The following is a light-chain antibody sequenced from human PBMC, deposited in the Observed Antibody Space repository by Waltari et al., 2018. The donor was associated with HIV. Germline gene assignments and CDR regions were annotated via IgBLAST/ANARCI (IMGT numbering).Light chain of an antibody. CDR3: CSYRQITMLV. J-gene: IGLJ3*02. V-gene: IGLV2-14*01. CDR2: EVS. CDR1: TNDVDSYQY. Sequence: QSALTQPASVSGSPGQSITISCTGSTNDVDSYQYVSWYHHHSGKAPKLIIYEVSHRPSGVSDRFAASKSGNTASLTISGLQEEDEADYYCCSYRQITMLVFGSGTKLTVL.